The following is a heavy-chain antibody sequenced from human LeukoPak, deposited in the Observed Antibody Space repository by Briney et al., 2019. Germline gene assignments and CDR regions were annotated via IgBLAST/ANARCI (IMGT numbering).Heavy chain of an antibody. V-gene: IGHV3-53*01. Sequence: GGSLRLSCAASGFTVSSNYMSWARQAPGKGLEWVSVVHEDGSTHYADSVKGRFTISRDNAKNSLYLQMNSLRAEDTAVYYCARDGDIAVACTSWFDPWGQGTLVTASS. CDR2: VHEDGST. CDR1: GFTVSSNY. D-gene: IGHD6-19*01. CDR3: ARDGDIAVACTSWFDP. J-gene: IGHJ5*02.